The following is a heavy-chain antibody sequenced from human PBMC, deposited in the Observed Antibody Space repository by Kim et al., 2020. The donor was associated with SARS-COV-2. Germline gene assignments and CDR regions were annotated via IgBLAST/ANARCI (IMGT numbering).Heavy chain of an antibody. V-gene: IGHV3-23*01. Sequence: GGSLRLSCAASGFTFSNYAMTWVRQAPGEGLQWVSTIGGGGRSTFYADSVKGRFTISRDNSQNTLYLQMNSLRVDDAAVYYCAKRPDYSSIWYYFDCWG. CDR1: GFTFSNYA. D-gene: IGHD6-13*01. J-gene: IGHJ4*01. CDR3: AKRPDYSSIWYYFDC. CDR2: IGGGGRST.